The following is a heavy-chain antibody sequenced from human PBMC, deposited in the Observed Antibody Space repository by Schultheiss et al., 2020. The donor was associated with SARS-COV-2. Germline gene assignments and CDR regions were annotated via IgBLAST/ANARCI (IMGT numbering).Heavy chain of an antibody. CDR2: INHSGST. D-gene: IGHD6-13*01. Sequence: SETLSLTCTVSGYSISSNYYWSWIRQPPGKGLEWIGEINHSGSTNYNPSLKSRVTISVDTSKNQFSLKLSSVTAADTAVYYCARASIAAAGTLYYYGMDVWGQGTTVTVSS. CDR3: ARASIAAAGTLYYYGMDV. J-gene: IGHJ6*02. V-gene: IGHV4-34*01. CDR1: GYSISSNYY.